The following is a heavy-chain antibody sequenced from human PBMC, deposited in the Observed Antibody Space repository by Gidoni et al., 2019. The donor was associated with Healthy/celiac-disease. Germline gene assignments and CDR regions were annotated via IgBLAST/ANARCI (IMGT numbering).Heavy chain of an antibody. CDR1: GYTLNELS. J-gene: IGHJ3*02. CDR2: FDPEDGET. V-gene: IGHV1-24*01. Sequence: QVQLVQSGAEVTKPGASVKVSCKVSGYTLNELSMHWVRQAPGKGLEGMGGFDPEDGETIYAQKFQGRVTMTEDTSTDTAYMELSSLRSEDTAVYYCATAIIVGSTGDAFDIWGQGTMVTVSS. D-gene: IGHD1-26*01. CDR3: ATAIIVGSTGDAFDI.